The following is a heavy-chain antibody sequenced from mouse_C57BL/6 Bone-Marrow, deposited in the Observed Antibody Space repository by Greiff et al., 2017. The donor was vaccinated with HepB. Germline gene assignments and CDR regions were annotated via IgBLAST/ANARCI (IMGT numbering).Heavy chain of an antibody. CDR2: ISDGGSYT. D-gene: IGHD1-1*01. Sequence: EVQVVESGGGLVKPGGSLKLSCAASGFTFSSYAMSWVRQTPEKRLEWVATISDGGSYTYYPDNVKGRFTISRDNAKNNLYLQMSHLKSEDTAMYYCARGYYYGMRFDYWGQGTTLTVSS. V-gene: IGHV5-4*01. CDR1: GFTFSSYA. CDR3: ARGYYYGMRFDY. J-gene: IGHJ2*01.